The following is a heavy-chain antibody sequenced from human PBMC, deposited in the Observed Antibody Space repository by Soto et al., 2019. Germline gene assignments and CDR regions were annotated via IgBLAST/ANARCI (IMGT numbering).Heavy chain of an antibody. CDR3: ARRQGYYYYYYYMDV. J-gene: IGHJ6*03. V-gene: IGHV4-39*01. CDR1: GGSISSSSYY. Sequence: QLQLQESGPGLVKPSETLSLTCTVSGGSISSSSYYWGWIRQPPGKGLEWIGSIYYSGSTYYNPPLKSRVTISVDTSKNQFSLKLSSVTAADTAVYYCARRQGYYYYYYYMDVWGKGTTVTVSS. CDR2: IYYSGST.